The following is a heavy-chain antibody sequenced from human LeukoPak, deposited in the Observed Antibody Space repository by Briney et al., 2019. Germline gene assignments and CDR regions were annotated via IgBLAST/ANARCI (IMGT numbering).Heavy chain of an antibody. J-gene: IGHJ4*02. Sequence: GGSLRLSCAASGLTFSSYGTHWVRQAPGKGVEWVAVIWYDGSNKYYADTVKGRFTISRDNSKNTLSLQMNSLRAEDTAVYYCAREVNWAQGGSGIAAAGRVDYWGQGTLVTVSS. CDR1: GLTFSSYG. CDR2: IWYDGSNK. V-gene: IGHV3-33*01. D-gene: IGHD6-13*01. CDR3: AREVNWAQGGSGIAAAGRVDY.